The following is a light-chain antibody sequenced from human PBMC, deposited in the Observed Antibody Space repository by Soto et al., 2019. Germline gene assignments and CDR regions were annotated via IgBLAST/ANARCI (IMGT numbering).Light chain of an antibody. V-gene: IGLV7-46*01. J-gene: IGLJ2*01. CDR1: TGAVTSGHY. CDR3: LLFYSGARI. Sequence: QTVVTQDPSLTVSPGGTVTLTCGSSTGAVTSGHYPYWFQQKPGQAPRTLIYDTTKKHSWTPARFSGSFLGGKAALTLSGAQPEDEADYYCLLFYSGARIFGRGTKLTVL. CDR2: DTT.